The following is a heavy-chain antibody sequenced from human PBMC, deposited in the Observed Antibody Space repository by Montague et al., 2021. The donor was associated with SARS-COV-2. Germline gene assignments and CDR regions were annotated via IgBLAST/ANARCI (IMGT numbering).Heavy chain of an antibody. CDR3: AREGYRSGSFYIDY. V-gene: IGHV3-30*04. CDR2: ISHDERNQ. J-gene: IGHJ4*01. CDR1: RLPFNGYA. Sequence: SLRLSCAASRLPFNGYAMHWVRQAPGKGLEWLTFISHDERNQRSADSVKGRFTISRDNSKNTLYLQMDSLRPEDTAVYYCAREGYRSGSFYIDYWGQGTLVTVSS. D-gene: IGHD1-26*01.